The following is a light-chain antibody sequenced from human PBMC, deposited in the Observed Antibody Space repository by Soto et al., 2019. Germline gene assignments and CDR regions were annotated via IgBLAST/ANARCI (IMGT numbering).Light chain of an antibody. CDR1: SSNIGSNS. Sequence: QSALTQPPSASGTPGQRVTISCSGSSSNIGSNSVNWYQQFPGTAPKLLIYNNNQRPSGVPARFTDSKFGTSVSLAISGLQSEDEADYYCAAWDDSLNGVVIGGGTKLTVL. CDR2: NNN. J-gene: IGLJ2*01. V-gene: IGLV1-44*01. CDR3: AAWDDSLNGVV.